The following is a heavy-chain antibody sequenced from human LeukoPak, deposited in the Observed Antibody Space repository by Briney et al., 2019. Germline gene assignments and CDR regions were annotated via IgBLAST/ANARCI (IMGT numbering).Heavy chain of an antibody. D-gene: IGHD1-26*01. CDR3: TRDSATYNWFDP. CDR2: IDKKGKGYAT. CDR1: GFTFSGSA. J-gene: IGHJ5*02. V-gene: IGHV3-73*01. Sequence: GGSLRLSCAASGFTFSGSAIHWVRQSSGKGLEWVGQIDKKGKGYATATAYPASVNGTFTISRHDSIHTAYLQTKSLKTEHTALYYCTRDSATYNWFDPSGQGTLVTVSS.